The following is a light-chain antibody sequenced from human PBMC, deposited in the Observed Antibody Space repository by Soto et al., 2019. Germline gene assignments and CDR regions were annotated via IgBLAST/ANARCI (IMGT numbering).Light chain of an antibody. Sequence: EIALTQSPGTLSLSPGGRATLSCRASQSVSSSYLAWYQQKPGQAPRLLIYGASSRATGIPDRFSGSGSGTDFTLTISRLEPEDFAVYYCQQYGSSPTWTFGQGTKVDI. CDR1: QSVSSSY. V-gene: IGKV3-20*01. CDR3: QQYGSSPTWT. J-gene: IGKJ1*01. CDR2: GAS.